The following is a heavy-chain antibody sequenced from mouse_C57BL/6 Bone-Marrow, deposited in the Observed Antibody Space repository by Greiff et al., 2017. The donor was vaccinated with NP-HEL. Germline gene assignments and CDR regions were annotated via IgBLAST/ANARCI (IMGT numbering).Heavy chain of an antibody. Sequence: VQLQQPGAELVKPGASVKLSCKASGYTFTSYWMHWVKQRPGQGLEWIGMIHPNSGSTNYNEKFKSKATLTVDKSSSTAYMHLSSLTSEDSAVCYSYKDGYSPVAMDYWGQGTSVTVSS. CDR2: IHPNSGST. CDR1: GYTFTSYW. D-gene: IGHD2-3*01. CDR3: YKDGYSPVAMDY. V-gene: IGHV1-64*01. J-gene: IGHJ4*01.